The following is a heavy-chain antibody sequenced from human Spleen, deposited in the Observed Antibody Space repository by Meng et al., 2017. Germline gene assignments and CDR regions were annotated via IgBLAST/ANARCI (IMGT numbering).Heavy chain of an antibody. CDR1: GFTFSSYA. D-gene: IGHD4-11*01. Sequence: GGSLRSSCAAPGFTFSSYAMSWVRQVPGKGLEWVSAISGSGVSTYYADSVKGRFTISRDNSKNTLYLQMNSLRDGDTAVYYCARLARFHDYPSEYYYYGMDVWGQGTTVTVSS. CDR2: ISGSGVST. V-gene: IGHV3-23*01. CDR3: ARLARFHDYPSEYYYYGMDV. J-gene: IGHJ6*02.